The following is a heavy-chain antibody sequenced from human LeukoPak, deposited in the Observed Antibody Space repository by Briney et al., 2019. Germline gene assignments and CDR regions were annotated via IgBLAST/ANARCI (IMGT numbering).Heavy chain of an antibody. CDR3: ARVGSSGVRY. Sequence: SETLSLTCTVSGGSISSGSYYWSWIRQPAGKGLEWIGRIYTSGSTNYNPSLKSRVTISVDTSKNQFSLKLSSVTAADTALYYCARVGSSGVRYWGQGTLVTVSS. V-gene: IGHV4-61*02. D-gene: IGHD3-22*01. CDR1: GGSISSGSYY. CDR2: IYTSGST. J-gene: IGHJ4*02.